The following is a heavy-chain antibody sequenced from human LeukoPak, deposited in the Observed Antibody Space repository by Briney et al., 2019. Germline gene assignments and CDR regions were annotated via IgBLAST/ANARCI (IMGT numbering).Heavy chain of an antibody. CDR3: ARTQYSTGPPSI. CDR1: GFTFSSYV. J-gene: IGHJ3*02. D-gene: IGHD6-19*01. V-gene: IGHV3-64*01. Sequence: AGSLRLSCAASGFTFSSYVMYWVRQAPGKGLEYVSAISNNGRSTYSPKWINHIVTISRDNSRNTLYLQMGSLRAEDMAVYYCARTQYSTGPPSIWVQGTLDTVPS. CDR2: ISNNGRST.